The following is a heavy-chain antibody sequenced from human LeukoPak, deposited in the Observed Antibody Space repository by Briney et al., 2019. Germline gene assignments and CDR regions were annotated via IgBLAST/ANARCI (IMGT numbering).Heavy chain of an antibody. CDR2: IRSKANSYAT. D-gene: IGHD5-18*01. J-gene: IGHJ3*02. Sequence: PGGSLRLCCAASGCTFSGSAMHWVRQASGKGLEWVGRIRSKANSYATAYAASVKGRFTISRDDSKNTAYLQMNSLKTEDTAVYYCTSLEYSYGPLDAFDIWGQGTMVTVSS. CDR3: TSLEYSYGPLDAFDI. CDR1: GCTFSGSA. V-gene: IGHV3-73*01.